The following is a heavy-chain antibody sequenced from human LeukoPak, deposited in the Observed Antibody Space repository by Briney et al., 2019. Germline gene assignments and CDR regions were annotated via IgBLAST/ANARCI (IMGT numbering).Heavy chain of an antibody. J-gene: IGHJ4*02. Sequence: GGSRRLSCAASGVTLDDYAMHWVRQTPGKGLEWVSLISGDGGSTYYADSVKGRFTISRDSSKKSLYLQMNSLRPEDRALYYCAKDRYYGSGSYGPAEYWGQGTLVTVSS. CDR3: AKDRYYGSGSYGPAEY. CDR2: ISGDGGST. D-gene: IGHD3-10*01. CDR1: GVTLDDYA. V-gene: IGHV3-43*02.